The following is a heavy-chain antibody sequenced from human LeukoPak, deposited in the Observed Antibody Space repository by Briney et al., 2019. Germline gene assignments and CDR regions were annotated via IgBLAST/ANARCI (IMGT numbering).Heavy chain of an antibody. J-gene: IGHJ6*03. Sequence: PSETLSLTCAVSGGCFSGYYWSWIRQPPGKGLEWIGEINHSGSTNYNPSLKSRVTISVDTSKNQFSLKLSSVTAADTAVYYCARAWGAAAGTEYYYMHVWGKGTTVTVSS. D-gene: IGHD6-13*01. CDR1: GGCFSGYY. V-gene: IGHV4-34*01. CDR3: ARAWGAAAGTEYYYMHV. CDR2: INHSGST.